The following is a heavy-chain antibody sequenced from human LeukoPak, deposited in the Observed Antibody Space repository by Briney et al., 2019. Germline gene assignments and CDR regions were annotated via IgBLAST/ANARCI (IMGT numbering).Heavy chain of an antibody. CDR3: ARHFDSSWLAY. CDR1: GYIFTDYW. V-gene: IGHV5-51*01. D-gene: IGHD6-13*01. J-gene: IGHJ4*02. CDR2: INPGDSRI. Sequence: GESLKISRKASGYIFTDYWIGWVRHVPGKGLEWLGNINPGDSRITHSPSFQGQVTLSADKSITTAYLQWNNLQASDTAIYYCARHFDSSWLAYWGQGTLVTVSS.